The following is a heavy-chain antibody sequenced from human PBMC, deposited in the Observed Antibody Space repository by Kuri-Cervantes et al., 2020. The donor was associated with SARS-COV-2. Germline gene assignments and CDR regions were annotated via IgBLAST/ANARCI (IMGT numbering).Heavy chain of an antibody. D-gene: IGHD2-2*01. Sequence: GESLKISCKGSGYSFTSYWIGWVRQMPGKGLEWMGIIYPSDSYTNYSPSFQGHVTISADKSISTAYLQWSSLKASDTAMYYCARLVRYCSSTSCYGGDDYWGQGTLVTVSS. CDR1: GYSFTSYW. J-gene: IGHJ4*02. V-gene: IGHV5-10-1*01. CDR3: ARLVRYCSSTSCYGGDDY. CDR2: IYPSDSYT.